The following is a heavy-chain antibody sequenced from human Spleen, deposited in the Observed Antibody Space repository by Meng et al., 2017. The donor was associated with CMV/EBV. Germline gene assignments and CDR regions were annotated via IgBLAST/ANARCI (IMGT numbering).Heavy chain of an antibody. CDR3: AREKGYSYGYYFDY. D-gene: IGHD5-18*01. Sequence: GGSLRLSCAASGFTFDDYTMHWVRQAPGEGLEWVSLISWDGGTTYYADSVRGRFIISRDNSKNTLYLQMNSLRAEDTAVYYCAREKGYSYGYYFDYWGQGTLVTVSS. CDR1: GFTFDDYT. CDR2: ISWDGGTT. J-gene: IGHJ4*02. V-gene: IGHV3-43*01.